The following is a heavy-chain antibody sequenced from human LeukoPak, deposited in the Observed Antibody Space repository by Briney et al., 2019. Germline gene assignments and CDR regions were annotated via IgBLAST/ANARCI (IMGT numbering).Heavy chain of an antibody. CDR2: INHSGST. J-gene: IGHJ4*02. Sequence: SETLSLTCAVYGGSFSGYYWSWIRQPPGKGLEWIGEINHSGSTNYNPSLKSRVTVSVDTSKNQFSLKLSSVTAADTAVYYCARGGRWLHQGNDYWGQGTLVTVSS. CDR1: GGSFSGYY. D-gene: IGHD5-24*01. CDR3: ARGGRWLHQGNDY. V-gene: IGHV4-34*01.